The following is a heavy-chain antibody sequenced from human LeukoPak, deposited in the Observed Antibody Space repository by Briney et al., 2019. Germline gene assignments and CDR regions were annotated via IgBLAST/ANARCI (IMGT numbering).Heavy chain of an antibody. J-gene: IGHJ6*03. D-gene: IGHD6-13*01. CDR3: ARSPRPYSSSWYYYYYYMDV. Sequence: SETLSLTCAVSGGSISSGSYSWSWIRQPPGKGLEWIGYFYYTGNTYYNPSLKSRVTISLDTSRNQFSLRLNSVTAADTAVYYCARSPRPYSSSWYYYYYYMDVWGKGTTVTVSS. CDR1: GGSISSGSYS. V-gene: IGHV4-30-4*07. CDR2: FYYTGNT.